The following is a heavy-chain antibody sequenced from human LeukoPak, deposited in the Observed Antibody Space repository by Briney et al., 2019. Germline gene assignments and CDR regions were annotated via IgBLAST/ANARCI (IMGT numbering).Heavy chain of an antibody. V-gene: IGHV4-59*01. J-gene: IGHJ1*01. Sequence: SETLSLTCTVSGGSISSYFWSWIRQPPGKGLEWIGCIHYSGNTNHNPSLKSRVTISVDTSKNHFSLKLSSVTAADTAVYYCARASGYSGYDRAAGYFRHWGQGTLVAFSS. CDR3: ARASGYSGYDRAAGYFRH. CDR2: IHYSGNT. CDR1: GGSISSYF. D-gene: IGHD5-12*01.